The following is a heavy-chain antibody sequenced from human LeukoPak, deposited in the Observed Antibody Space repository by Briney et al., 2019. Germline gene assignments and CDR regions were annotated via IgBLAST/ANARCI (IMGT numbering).Heavy chain of an antibody. V-gene: IGHV3-21*01. J-gene: IGHJ4*02. D-gene: IGHD2-15*01. CDR1: GFTFSSYT. CDR2: ISSTSSYT. CDR3: ARSSGGSVFDY. Sequence: GGSLRLSCAASGFTFSSYTLNWVRQAPGKGLEWVSSISSTSSYTYYADSVKGRLTMSRDNTKNSLYLQMSSLRAEDTAVYYCARSSGGSVFDYWGQGTLVTVSS.